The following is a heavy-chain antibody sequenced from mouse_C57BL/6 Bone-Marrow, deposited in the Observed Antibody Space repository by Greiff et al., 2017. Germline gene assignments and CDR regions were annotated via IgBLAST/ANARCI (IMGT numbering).Heavy chain of an antibody. D-gene: IGHD1-1*01. CDR3: AIYYLDYYAMDY. J-gene: IGHJ4*01. Sequence: QVHVKQSGAELVKPGASVKISCKASGYAFSSYWMNWVKQRPGKGLEWIGQIYPGDGDTNYNGKFKGKATLTADKSSSTAYMQLSSLTSEDSAVYFSAIYYLDYYAMDYWGQGTSVTVSS. CDR1: GYAFSSYW. V-gene: IGHV1-80*01. CDR2: IYPGDGDT.